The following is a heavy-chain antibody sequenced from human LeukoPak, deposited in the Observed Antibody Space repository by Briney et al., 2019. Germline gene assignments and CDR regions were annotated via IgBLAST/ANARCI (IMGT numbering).Heavy chain of an antibody. D-gene: IGHD3-10*01. CDR2: INHSGST. Sequence: SETLSLTCAVYGGSFSGYYWSWIRQPPGKGLEWIGEINHSGSTNYNPSLKSRVTISVDTSKNQFSLKLSSVTAADTAVYYCASNSAGSYYYYFDYWGQGTLVTVSS. J-gene: IGHJ4*02. V-gene: IGHV4-34*01. CDR1: GGSFSGYY. CDR3: ASNSAGSYYYYFDY.